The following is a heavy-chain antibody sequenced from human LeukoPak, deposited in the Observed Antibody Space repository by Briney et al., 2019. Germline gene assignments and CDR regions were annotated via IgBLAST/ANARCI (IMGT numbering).Heavy chain of an antibody. CDR3: ARRGTDVSFSFFDV. D-gene: IGHD1-1*01. CDR2: ISGDTTYI. Sequence: GGSLRLSCAASGFTFSSYTMHWVRQIPGERPEWVSSISGDTTYIYYADSLKGRFTISRDNTNTSLFLQMNSLRAEDTATYFCARRGTDVSFSFFDVWGQATMVTVSS. CDR1: GFTFSSYT. V-gene: IGHV3-21*01. J-gene: IGHJ3*01.